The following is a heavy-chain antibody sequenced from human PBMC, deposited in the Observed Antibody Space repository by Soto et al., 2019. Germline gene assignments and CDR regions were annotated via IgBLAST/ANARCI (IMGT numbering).Heavy chain of an antibody. CDR3: AKERRYGDYGNY. Sequence: SLRLSCAASGFTFSSYGMHWVRQAPGKGLEWVAVISNDGSDKYYADSVKGRVTISRDNSKNKVHLQMNSLRAEDTAVYYCAKERRYGDYGNYWGRGTLVTVSS. J-gene: IGHJ4*02. V-gene: IGHV3-30*18. CDR2: ISNDGSDK. D-gene: IGHD4-17*01. CDR1: GFTFSSYG.